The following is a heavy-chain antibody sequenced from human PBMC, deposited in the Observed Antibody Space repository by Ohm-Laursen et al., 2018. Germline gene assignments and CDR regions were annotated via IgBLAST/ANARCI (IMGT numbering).Heavy chain of an antibody. J-gene: IGHJ3*02. D-gene: IGHD3-10*01. CDR3: ARDSTSGSSGDDAFDI. CDR1: GFTFSSYW. V-gene: IGHV3-21*01. CDR2: ISSSSSYI. Sequence: SLRLSCSASGFTFSSYWMNWVRQAPGKGLEWVSSISSSSSYIYYADSVKGRFTISRDNAKNSLYLQMNSLRAEDTAVYYCARDSTSGSSGDDAFDIWGQGTMVTVSS.